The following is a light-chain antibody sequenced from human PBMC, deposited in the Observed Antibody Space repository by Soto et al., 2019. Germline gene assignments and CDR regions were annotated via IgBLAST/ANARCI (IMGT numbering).Light chain of an antibody. V-gene: IGLV2-14*03. Sequence: QSVLTQPASVSGSPGQSITISCTGTSSDVGYYNSVSWYQHHPSQTPKLKIYNINNRPSGVSYRFSCSKYGNTSSLTISWLQAEDEADYYCSSYTSSSTYLFGTGTKVTVL. CDR2: NIN. CDR1: SSDVGYYNS. J-gene: IGLJ1*01. CDR3: SSYTSSSTYL.